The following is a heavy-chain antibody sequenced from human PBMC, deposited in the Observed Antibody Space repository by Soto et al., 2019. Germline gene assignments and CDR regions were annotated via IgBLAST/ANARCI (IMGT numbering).Heavy chain of an antibody. V-gene: IGHV3-15*01. CDR1: GFTFNDYY. D-gene: IGHD1-1*01. CDR3: TTSNLGVDF. Sequence: GGSLRLSCAASGFTFNDYYIDWVRQAPGKGLEWVGRIKTKPDDGTIDYAAPVRGRFTISRDDSKNTLYLQMTSLTPDDTGVYYCTTSNLGVDFWGPGTLVTVSS. CDR2: IKTKPDDGTI. J-gene: IGHJ4*02.